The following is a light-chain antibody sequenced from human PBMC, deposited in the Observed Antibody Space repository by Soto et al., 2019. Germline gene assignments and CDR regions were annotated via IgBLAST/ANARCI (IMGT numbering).Light chain of an antibody. CDR1: QYIATS. Sequence: DLQMTQSPSSLSASIGDRVIITCRTSQYIATSLNWYQQKPGKAPYLLIYAASTLQSGVPSRFSGSGSGTDFALTISSLQPEDFATYYCQQSYSTPPDTFGQGTTLEIK. CDR2: AAS. V-gene: IGKV1-39*01. J-gene: IGKJ2*01. CDR3: QQSYSTPPDT.